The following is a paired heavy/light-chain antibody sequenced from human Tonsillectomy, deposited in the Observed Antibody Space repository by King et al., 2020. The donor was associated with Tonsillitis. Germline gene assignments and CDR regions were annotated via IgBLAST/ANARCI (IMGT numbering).Heavy chain of an antibody. CDR1: GGSISSSSYY. CDR3: ARLLNDYVWGYDAFDI. D-gene: IGHD3-16*01. Sequence: QLQLQESGPGLVKPSETLSLTCTVSGGSISSSSYYWGWIRQPPGKGLEWIGSIFYSGSTYYNPSLKSRLTISVDTSKNQFSLKLSSVTAADTAVYYCARLLNDYVWGYDAFDIWGQGTMVTVSS. CDR2: IFYSGST. V-gene: IGHV4-39*01. J-gene: IGHJ3*02.
Light chain of an antibody. J-gene: IGLJ3*02. CDR2: GKN. CDR3: NSRDSSGNQPRV. Sequence: SSELTQDPAVSVALGQTVRITCQGDSLRSYYASWYQQKPGQAPVLVIYGKNNRPSGIPDRFSGSSSGNTASLTITGAQAEDEADYYCNSRDSSGNQPRVFGGGTKLTVL. CDR1: SLRSYY. V-gene: IGLV3-19*01.